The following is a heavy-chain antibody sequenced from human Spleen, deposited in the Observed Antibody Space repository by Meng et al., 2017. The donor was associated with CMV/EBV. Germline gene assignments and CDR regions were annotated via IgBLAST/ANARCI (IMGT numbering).Heavy chain of an antibody. D-gene: IGHD3-16*01. CDR3: AKSGRTFIDPSDN. CDR1: GFTFAGSA. Sequence: GGSLRLSCAASGFTFAGSAMSWVRRAPGRGLEWVSAISSSGGSTHYVESVKGRFTISRDDSKNTLYLQMNSLKAEDTALYYCAKSGRTFIDPSDNWGQGMLVTVSS. J-gene: IGHJ4*02. V-gene: IGHV3-23*01. CDR2: ISSSGGST.